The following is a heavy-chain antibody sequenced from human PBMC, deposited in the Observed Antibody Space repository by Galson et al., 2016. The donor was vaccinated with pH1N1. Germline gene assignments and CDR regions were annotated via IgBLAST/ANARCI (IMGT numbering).Heavy chain of an antibody. CDR2: IFLGDSDT. CDR1: GYSFTNYW. CDR3: AGRRGGLYYFDY. V-gene: IGHV5-51*03. J-gene: IGHJ4*02. Sequence: QSGAEVKKPGESLKISCEVSGYSFTNYWIGWARQMPGRGLEWMGIIFLGDSDTRYSPSFQGQVTISADKSITTAYLQWSSLKASDTALYYCAGRRGGLYYFDYWGQGSLVTVSS. D-gene: IGHD2-15*01.